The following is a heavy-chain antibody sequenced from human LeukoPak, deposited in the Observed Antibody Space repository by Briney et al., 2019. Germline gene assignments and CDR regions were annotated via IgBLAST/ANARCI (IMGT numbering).Heavy chain of an antibody. D-gene: IGHD3-22*01. J-gene: IGHJ1*01. Sequence: SETLSLTCTISGDSISSSSYYWGWIRQPPGKGLEWIGDIYYRGSTYYNPSLKSRVSISIDTSTNQFSLTLNSVTAADTALYFCARRRYYDSTGYLDWGQGTLVTVSS. CDR2: IYYRGST. V-gene: IGHV4-39*01. CDR1: GDSISSSSYY. CDR3: ARRRYYDSTGYLD.